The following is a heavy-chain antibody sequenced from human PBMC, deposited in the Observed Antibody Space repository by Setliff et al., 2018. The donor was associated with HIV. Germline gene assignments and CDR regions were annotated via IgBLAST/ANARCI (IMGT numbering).Heavy chain of an antibody. J-gene: IGHJ4*02. CDR3: ARDGGDGSGYYYADY. CDR2: ISVGNLNT. Sequence: GASVKVSCKASGYILGSNEISWVRQAPGQGLEWMGWISVGNLNTNYAEKFQGRVTMTVDTSTNTVYMELRSLRSEETAVFYCARDGGDGSGYYYADYWGQGTLVTVSS. CDR1: GYILGSNE. D-gene: IGHD3-22*01. V-gene: IGHV1-18*01.